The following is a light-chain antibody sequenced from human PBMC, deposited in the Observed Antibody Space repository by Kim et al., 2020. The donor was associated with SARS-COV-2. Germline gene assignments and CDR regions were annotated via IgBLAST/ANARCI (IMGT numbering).Light chain of an antibody. CDR3: QRYNSAPWT. V-gene: IGKV1-27*01. Sequence: ASVGDRVTITCRASQDIANSLAWYQQKPGKVPQVLIYAASTLQSGVPSRFSGSGSGTEFTLTIGSLQTEDVATYYCQRYNSAPWTFGPGTKVDIK. CDR1: QDIANS. J-gene: IGKJ1*01. CDR2: AAS.